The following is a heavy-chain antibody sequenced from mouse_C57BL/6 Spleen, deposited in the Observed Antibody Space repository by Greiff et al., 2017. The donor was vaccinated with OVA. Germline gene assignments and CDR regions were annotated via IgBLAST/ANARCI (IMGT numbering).Heavy chain of an antibody. CDR1: GFNIKDYY. J-gene: IGHJ3*01. CDR2: IDPEDGDT. CDR3: TTPSYYGSSYTWFAY. Sequence: EVQLQQSGAELVRPGASVKLSCTASGFNIKDYYMHWVKQRPEQGLEWIGRIDPEDGDTEYAPKFQGKATMTADTSSNTAYLQLSSLTSEDTAVYYCTTPSYYGSSYTWFAYWGQGTLVTVSA. V-gene: IGHV14-1*01. D-gene: IGHD1-1*01.